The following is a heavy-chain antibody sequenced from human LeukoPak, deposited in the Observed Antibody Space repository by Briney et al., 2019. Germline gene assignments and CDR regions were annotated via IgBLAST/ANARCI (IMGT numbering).Heavy chain of an antibody. V-gene: IGHV1-18*01. Sequence: ASVKVSCKASGGTFSSYAISWVRQAPGQGLEWMGWITAYNGNTDYAQKLQGRVTMTTDTSTSTAYMELRSLRSDDTAVYYCARGKRPKVVSCSGGSCYDYYYYYMDVWGKGTTVTVSS. CDR2: ITAYNGNT. J-gene: IGHJ6*03. CDR1: GGTFSSYA. CDR3: ARGKRPKVVSCSGGSCYDYYYYYMDV. D-gene: IGHD2-15*01.